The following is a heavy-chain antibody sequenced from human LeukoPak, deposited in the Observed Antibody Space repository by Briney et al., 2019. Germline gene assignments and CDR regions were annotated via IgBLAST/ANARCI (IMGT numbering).Heavy chain of an antibody. J-gene: IGHJ5*02. V-gene: IGHV3-30-3*01. CDR2: ISYDGSNK. CDR3: ARRLGTYPSNWFDP. CDR1: GFTFSSYA. D-gene: IGHD7-27*01. Sequence: GGSLRLSCAASGFTFSSYAMHWVRQAPGKGLEWVAVISYDGSNKYCADSVKGRFTISRDNSKNTLYLQMNSLRAEDTAVYYCARRLGTYPSNWFDPWGQGTLVTVSS.